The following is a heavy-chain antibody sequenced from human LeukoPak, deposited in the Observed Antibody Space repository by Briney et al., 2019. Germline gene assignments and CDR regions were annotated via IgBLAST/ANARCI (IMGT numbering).Heavy chain of an antibody. CDR1: GFTFGDYA. Sequence: SLRLSCTASGFTFGDYAMSWVRQAPGKGLEWVGFIRSKAYGGTTEYAASVKGRFTISRDDSKSIAYLQMNSLKTEDTAVYYCTRDSTGPDDYWGQGTLVTVSS. CDR3: TRDSTGPDDY. D-gene: IGHD1-14*01. V-gene: IGHV3-49*04. CDR2: IRSKAYGGTT. J-gene: IGHJ4*02.